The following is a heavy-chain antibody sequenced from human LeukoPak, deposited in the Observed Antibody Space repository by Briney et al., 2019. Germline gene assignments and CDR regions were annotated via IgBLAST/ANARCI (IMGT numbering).Heavy chain of an antibody. Sequence: ASVKVSCKASEYTFTSYDINWVRQATGQGLEWMGWMNPNSGNTGYAQEFQGRVTMTRVTSISTAYMELNNLTSEDTAVYYCALGSWGEIAGRKSFEFWGQGSLVTVSS. D-gene: IGHD6-6*01. CDR3: ALGSWGEIAGRKSFEF. J-gene: IGHJ4*02. V-gene: IGHV1-8*01. CDR1: EYTFTSYD. CDR2: MNPNSGNT.